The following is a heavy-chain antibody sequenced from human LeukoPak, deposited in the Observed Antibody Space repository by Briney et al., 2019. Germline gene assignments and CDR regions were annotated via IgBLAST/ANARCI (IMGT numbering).Heavy chain of an antibody. J-gene: IGHJ4*02. CDR2: ITGTSGRT. CDR3: AKESSLLVLWYGDYFDY. CDR1: GLIFSNFA. D-gene: IGHD2-21*01. Sequence: PGGSLRLSCEVSGLIFSNFAMAWLRQAPGKGLEWVSLITGTSGRTYYAASVKGRFTISRDNSKNTVYLQMDNLRAEDTAVYYCAKESSLLVLWYGDYFDYWGQGTLVTVSS. V-gene: IGHV3-23*01.